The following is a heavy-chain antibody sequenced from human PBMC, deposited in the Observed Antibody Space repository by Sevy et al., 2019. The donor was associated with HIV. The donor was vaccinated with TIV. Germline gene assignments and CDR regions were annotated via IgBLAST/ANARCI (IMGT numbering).Heavy chain of an antibody. CDR3: AGVVVPAATYYYYYGMDV. D-gene: IGHD2-2*01. CDR1: GFTFSSYW. J-gene: IGHJ6*02. Sequence: GGSLRLSCAASGFTFSSYWMSWVRQAPGKGLEWVANIKQDGSEKYYVDSVKGRFTISRDNAKNSLYLQMNSLRAEDTAEYDFAGVVVPAATYYYYYGMDVWGQGTTVTVSS. CDR2: IKQDGSEK. V-gene: IGHV3-7*03.